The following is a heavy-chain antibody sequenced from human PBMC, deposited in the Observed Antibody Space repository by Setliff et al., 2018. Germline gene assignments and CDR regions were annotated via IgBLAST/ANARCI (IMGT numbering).Heavy chain of an antibody. V-gene: IGHV4-31*03. J-gene: IGHJ4*02. D-gene: IGHD3-10*01. CDR2: IFHSGST. CDR3: ARVADGSGSFYLGFDY. CDR1: GDSISSGFYY. Sequence: PSETLSLTCTVSGDSISSGFYYWNWIRQHPEKGLEWLGYIFHSGSTHYNSSLKSRITISIDTSKNHFSLELNSVTAADSAVYYCARVADGSGSFYLGFDYWGQGILVTVSS.